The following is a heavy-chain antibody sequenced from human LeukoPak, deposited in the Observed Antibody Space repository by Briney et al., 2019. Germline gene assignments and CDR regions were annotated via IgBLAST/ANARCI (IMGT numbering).Heavy chain of an antibody. Sequence: GGSLRLSCAASGYTFSSYWMSRVRQAPGKGLEWVANIKQDGSEKLYLDSVRGRFTISRDNVKNSLYLQMNSLRAEDTAVYYCARVDWSGYSSGLDYWGQGTLVTVSS. J-gene: IGHJ4*02. D-gene: IGHD3-3*01. V-gene: IGHV3-7*01. CDR3: ARVDWSGYSSGLDY. CDR1: GYTFSSYW. CDR2: IKQDGSEK.